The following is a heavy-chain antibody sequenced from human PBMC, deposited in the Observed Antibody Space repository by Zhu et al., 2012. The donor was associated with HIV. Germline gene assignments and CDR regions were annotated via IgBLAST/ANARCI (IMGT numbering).Heavy chain of an antibody. CDR3: ARGVAVADYFDY. D-gene: IGHD6-19*01. J-gene: IGHJ4*02. V-gene: IGHV4-59*11. Sequence: QVQLQESGPGLVKPSETLSLTCTVSGGSISSHYWSWIRQPPGKGLEWIGYIYYSGSTNYNPSLKSRVTISVDTSKNQFSLKLSSVTAADTAVYYCARGVAVADYFDYWGQGTLVTVSS. CDR1: GGSISSHY. CDR2: IYYSGST.